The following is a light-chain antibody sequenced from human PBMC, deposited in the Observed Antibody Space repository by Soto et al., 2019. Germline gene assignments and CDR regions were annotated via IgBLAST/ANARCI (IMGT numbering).Light chain of an antibody. CDR1: QSVHSN. V-gene: IGKV3-15*01. CDR3: QQYTDWPWGT. CDR2: GAS. Sequence: EIVMTQSPATLSLSPGETATLSCRASQSVHSNLAWFQQHPGQAPRLLIYGASSRATGIPVRFSGSGSGTEFTLTISSLQPEDFAVYYCQQYTDWPWGTFGGGTKLDIK. J-gene: IGKJ4*01.